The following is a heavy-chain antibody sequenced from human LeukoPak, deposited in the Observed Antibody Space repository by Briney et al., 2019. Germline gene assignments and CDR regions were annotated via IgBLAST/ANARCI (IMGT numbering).Heavy chain of an antibody. CDR1: GGSISSYY. Sequence: SETLSLTCTVSGGSISSYYWSWIWQPPGKGLEWIGYIYYSGSTNYNPSLKSRVTISVDTSKNQFSLKLSSVTAADTAVYYCARDCSGGSCYGAFDIWGQGTMVTVSS. J-gene: IGHJ3*02. D-gene: IGHD2-15*01. CDR2: IYYSGST. CDR3: ARDCSGGSCYGAFDI. V-gene: IGHV4-59*01.